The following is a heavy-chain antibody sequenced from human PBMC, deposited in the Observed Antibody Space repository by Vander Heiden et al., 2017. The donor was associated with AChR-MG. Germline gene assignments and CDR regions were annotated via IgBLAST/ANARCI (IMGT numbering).Heavy chain of an antibody. Sequence: QVQLVESGGGVVQPGRSLRLSCAASGFTFSSYGMHWVRQAPGKGLEWVAVIWYDGSNKYYADSVKGRFTISRDNSKNTLYLQMNSLRAEDTAVYYCARVSGSGYFFDYWGQGTLVTVSS. D-gene: IGHD3-22*01. CDR1: GFTFSSYG. CDR2: IWYDGSNK. J-gene: IGHJ4*02. CDR3: ARVSGSGYFFDY. V-gene: IGHV3-33*01.